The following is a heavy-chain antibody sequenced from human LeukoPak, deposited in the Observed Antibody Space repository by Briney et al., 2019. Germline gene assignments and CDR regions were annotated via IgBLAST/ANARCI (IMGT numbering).Heavy chain of an antibody. CDR1: GGSFSGYY. Sequence: PSETLSLTCAVYGGSFSGYYWSWIRQPAGKGLEWIGEINHSGSTNYNPSLESRVTISVDTSKNQFSLKLSSVTAADTAVYYCARVKSRKDDYWGQGTLVTVSS. D-gene: IGHD2-21*01. CDR3: ARVKSRKDDY. V-gene: IGHV4-34*01. J-gene: IGHJ4*02. CDR2: INHSGST.